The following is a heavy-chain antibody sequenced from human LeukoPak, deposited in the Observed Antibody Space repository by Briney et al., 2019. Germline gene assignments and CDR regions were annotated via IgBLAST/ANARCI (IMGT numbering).Heavy chain of an antibody. CDR1: GGSISSYY. V-gene: IGHV4-4*07. CDR3: AILRVNYGGNWFDP. CDR2: IYTSGST. J-gene: IGHJ5*02. Sequence: SETLSLTCTVSGGSISSYYWSWIRQPAGKGLEWIGLIYTSGSTNYNPSLKSRVTMSVDTSKNQFSLKLSSVTAADTAVYHCAILRVNYGGNWFDPWGQGTLVTVSS. D-gene: IGHD4-23*01.